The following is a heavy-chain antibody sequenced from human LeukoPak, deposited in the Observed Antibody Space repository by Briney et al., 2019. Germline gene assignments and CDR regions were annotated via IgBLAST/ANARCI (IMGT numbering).Heavy chain of an antibody. Sequence: PGGSLRLSCAASGFTFSTYEMNWVRQAPGKGLEWVSYISTTGTTLYYADSVKGRFTISRDNAKNSLYLQMSSLRAEDTAVYYCARSYSSSDHYYYGMDVWGQGTTVTVSS. CDR3: ARSYSSSDHYYYGMDV. CDR2: ISTTGTTL. CDR1: GFTFSTYE. J-gene: IGHJ6*02. D-gene: IGHD6-13*01. V-gene: IGHV3-48*03.